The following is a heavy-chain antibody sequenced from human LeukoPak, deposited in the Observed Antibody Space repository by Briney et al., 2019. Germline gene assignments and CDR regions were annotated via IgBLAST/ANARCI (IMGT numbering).Heavy chain of an antibody. Sequence: PGGSLRLSRVASGFTFTSYSMNWVRQAPGKGLEWVSYISSGTTIIYYADSVKGRFTISRDNAKNSLYLQMNSLRAEDTAVYYCAREYSSSAGLRAFDIWGQGTMVTVSS. CDR1: GFTFTSYS. CDR3: AREYSSSAGLRAFDI. CDR2: ISSGTTII. V-gene: IGHV3-48*01. D-gene: IGHD6-6*01. J-gene: IGHJ3*02.